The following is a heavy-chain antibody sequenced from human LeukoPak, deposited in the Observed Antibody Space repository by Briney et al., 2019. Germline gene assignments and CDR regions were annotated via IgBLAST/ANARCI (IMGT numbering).Heavy chain of an antibody. V-gene: IGHV3-7*01. D-gene: IGHD2-15*01. J-gene: IGHJ4*02. Sequence: GGSLRLSCAASGFTFSSYWMTWVRQAPGKGLEWVANIKQDGGEKYYVDSVKGRFTISRDNAKNSLYLQMSSLGVEDTAVYYCARDRMGDCSGGSCYNGFDYWGQGTLVTVSS. CDR3: ARDRMGDCSGGSCYNGFDY. CDR2: IKQDGGEK. CDR1: GFTFSSYW.